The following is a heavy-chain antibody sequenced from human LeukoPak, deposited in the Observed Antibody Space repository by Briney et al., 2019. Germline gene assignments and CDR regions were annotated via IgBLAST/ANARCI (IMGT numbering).Heavy chain of an antibody. CDR3: ARGLGGPFDY. CDR1: GGSFSGYY. V-gene: IGHV4-34*01. J-gene: IGHJ4*02. CDR2: INHSGST. D-gene: IGHD3-10*01. Sequence: SETLSLTCAVYGGSFSGYYWSWIRQPPGKGLEWIGEINHSGSTNYNPSLKSRVTISVGTSKNQFSLKLSSVTAADTAVYYCARGLGGPFDYWGQGTQVTVSS.